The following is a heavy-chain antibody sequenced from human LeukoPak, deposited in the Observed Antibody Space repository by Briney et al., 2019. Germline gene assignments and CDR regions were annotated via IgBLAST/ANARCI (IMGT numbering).Heavy chain of an antibody. J-gene: IGHJ3*02. CDR3: ARGFLGDAFDI. V-gene: IGHV3-13*05. Sequence: PGGSLRLSCAASGFTFSRYDMHWVRQATGKGLEWVSAIGTVGDPYYPGSVKGRVTISRENAKNSLYLQMNSLRAGDTAVYYCARGFLGDAFDIWGQGTMVTVSS. CDR2: IGTVGDP. D-gene: IGHD3-3*01. CDR1: GFTFSRYD.